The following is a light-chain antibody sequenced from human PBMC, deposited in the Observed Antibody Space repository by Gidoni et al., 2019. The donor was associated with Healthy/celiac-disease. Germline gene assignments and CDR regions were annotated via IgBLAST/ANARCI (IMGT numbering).Light chain of an antibody. Sequence: EIVLTQSPATLSLSPGERATLSCRASQSVSSYLAWYQQKPGQAPRLLIYDASTRATGSPARFSVSGSGTDVTLTISSLEPEDFAVYYCQQRSNWPPITFGQGTRLEIK. CDR3: QQRSNWPPIT. V-gene: IGKV3-11*01. J-gene: IGKJ5*01. CDR1: QSVSSY. CDR2: DAS.